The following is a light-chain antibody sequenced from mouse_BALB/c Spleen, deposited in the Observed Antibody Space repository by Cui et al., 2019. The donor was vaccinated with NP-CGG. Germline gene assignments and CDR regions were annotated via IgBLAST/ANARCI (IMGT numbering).Light chain of an antibody. CDR1: TGAVTTSNY. J-gene: IGLJ1*01. CDR3: ALWYSNHWV. V-gene: IGLV1*01. Sequence: QAVVTKESALTTSPGETVTLTCRSSTGAVTTSNYANWVQEKPDHLFTGLIGGTNNRTPGVPARFSDSLIGDKAALTITGAQTEDEAIYFCALWYSNHWVFGGGTKLTVL. CDR2: GTN.